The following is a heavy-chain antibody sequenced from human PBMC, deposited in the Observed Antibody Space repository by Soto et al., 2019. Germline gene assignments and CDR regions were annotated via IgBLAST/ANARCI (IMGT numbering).Heavy chain of an antibody. CDR1: GFTFSSYA. Sequence: PGGSLRLSCAASGFTFSSYAMHWVRQAPGKGLEWVAVISYDGSNKYYADSVKGRFTISRDNSKNTLYLQMNSLRAEDTAVYYCARVVFFGDSSGYYWYNWFDPWGQGTLVTVSS. CDR2: ISYDGSNK. V-gene: IGHV3-30-3*01. CDR3: ARVVFFGDSSGYYWYNWFDP. J-gene: IGHJ5*02. D-gene: IGHD3-22*01.